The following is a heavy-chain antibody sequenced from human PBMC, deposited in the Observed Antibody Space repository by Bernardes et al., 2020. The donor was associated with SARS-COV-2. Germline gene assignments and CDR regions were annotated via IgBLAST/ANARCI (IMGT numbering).Heavy chain of an antibody. CDR1: GFTFTSSA. CDR3: AAESGTTHPDPQSGIQN. CDR2: IVVGSGNT. D-gene: IGHD1-7*01. Sequence: SVKVSCKASGFTFTSSAVQWVRQARGQRLEWIGWIVVGSGNTNYAQKFQERVTITRDMSTSTAYMELSSLRSEDTAVYYCAAESGTTHPDPQSGIQNWGQGTLVTVSS. J-gene: IGHJ4*02. V-gene: IGHV1-58*01.